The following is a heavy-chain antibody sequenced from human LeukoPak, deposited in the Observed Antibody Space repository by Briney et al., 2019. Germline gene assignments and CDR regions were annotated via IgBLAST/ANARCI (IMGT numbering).Heavy chain of an antibody. CDR2: IKQDGSEK. D-gene: IGHD3-16*02. CDR3: ARDRDGHYDYVWGSYRNGGFDP. V-gene: IGHV3-7*01. J-gene: IGHJ5*02. Sequence: GGSLRLSCAASGFTFSSYWMSWVRQAPGKGLEWVANIKQDGSEKYYVDSVKGRFTISRDNAKNSLYLQMNSLRAEDTAVYYCARDRDGHYDYVWGSYRNGGFDPWGQGTLVTVSS. CDR1: GFTFSSYW.